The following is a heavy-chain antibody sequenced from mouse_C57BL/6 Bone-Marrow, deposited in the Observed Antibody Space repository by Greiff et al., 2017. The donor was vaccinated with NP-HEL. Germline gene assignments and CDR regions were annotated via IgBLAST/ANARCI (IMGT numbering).Heavy chain of an antibody. J-gene: IGHJ3*01. CDR2: ISDGGSYT. D-gene: IGHD2-3*01. CDR1: GFTFSSYA. Sequence: DVQLVESGGGLVKPGGSLKLSCAASGFTFSSYAMSWVRQTPEKRLEWVGTISDGGSYTYYPDNVKGRSTISRDNAKNNLYMQLSHLKSEDTARYYCAREGFYDGYPPWFAYWGQGTLVTVSA. V-gene: IGHV5-4*01. CDR3: AREGFYDGYPPWFAY.